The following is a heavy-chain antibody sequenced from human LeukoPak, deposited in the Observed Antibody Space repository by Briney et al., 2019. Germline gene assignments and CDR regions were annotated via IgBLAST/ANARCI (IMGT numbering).Heavy chain of an antibody. CDR1: GFTFSSYS. V-gene: IGHV3-48*02. CDR2: ISTSSNTI. J-gene: IGHJ5*02. CDR3: ARDRGTSGYLP. D-gene: IGHD3-3*01. Sequence: GGSLRLSCAASGFTFSSYSMNWARQAPGKGLEWVSYISTSSNTIHYADSVKGRFTISRGNAKNSLYLQMNSLRDDDTAVYYCARDRGTSGYLPWGQGTLVTVSS.